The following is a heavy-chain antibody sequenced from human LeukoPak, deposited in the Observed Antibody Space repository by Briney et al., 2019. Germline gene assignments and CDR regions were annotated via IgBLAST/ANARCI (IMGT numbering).Heavy chain of an antibody. CDR1: GVSISSYY. CDR3: ARVPGYCSSTSCLNDAFDI. CDR2: IYYSGST. V-gene: IGHV4-59*01. D-gene: IGHD2-2*01. J-gene: IGHJ3*02. Sequence: SETLSLTCTVSGVSISSYYWSWLRQPPGKGLEWVGYIYYSGSTNYNPSLKSRVTISVDTSKNQFSLKLSSVTAADTAVYYCARVPGYCSSTSCLNDAFDIWGQGTMVTVSS.